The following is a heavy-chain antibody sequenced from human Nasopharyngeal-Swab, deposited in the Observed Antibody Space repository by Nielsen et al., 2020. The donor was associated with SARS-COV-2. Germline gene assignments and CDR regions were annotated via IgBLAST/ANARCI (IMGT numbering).Heavy chain of an antibody. J-gene: IGHJ4*02. CDR3: ARARGYSGYGFDY. CDR2: ISSSGSTI. V-gene: IGHV3-11*01. CDR1: GFTFSDYY. Sequence: GASLKISCAAPGFTFSDYYMSWIRQAPGKGLEWVSYISSSGSTIYYADSVKGRFTISRDNAKNSLYLQMNSLRAEDTAVYYCARARGYSGYGFDYWGQGTLVTVSS. D-gene: IGHD5-12*01.